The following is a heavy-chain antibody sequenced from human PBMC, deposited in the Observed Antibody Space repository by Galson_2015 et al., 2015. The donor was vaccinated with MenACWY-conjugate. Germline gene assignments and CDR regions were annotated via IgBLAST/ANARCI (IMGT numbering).Heavy chain of an antibody. V-gene: IGHV3-74*01. CDR1: GFTFSSYR. CDR3: ARAGDSATYYMDV. CDR2: ISDDESDT. D-gene: IGHD2-21*02. Sequence: SLRLSCAASGFTFSSYRMHWVRQGPGKGLVWVSRISDDESDTSYADSVKGRFTISRDNARSTVYLQMNSLRADDTAVYYCARAGDSATYYMDVWGEGTTVTVSS. J-gene: IGHJ6*03.